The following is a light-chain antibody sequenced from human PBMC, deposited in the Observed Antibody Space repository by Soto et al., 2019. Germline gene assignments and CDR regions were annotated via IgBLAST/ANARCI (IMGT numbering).Light chain of an antibody. CDR1: SSNIGTGYD. CDR2: GNN. CDR3: QSYDSSLINYV. J-gene: IGLJ1*01. Sequence: QPVLSQPPSVSGAPGQRVTISCTGSSSNIGTGYDVHWYQQLPGTAPKLLISGNNNRPSGVPDRFSGSKSGTSASLAITGLQAEDEADYYCQSYDSSLINYVFGTGTKLTVL. V-gene: IGLV1-40*01.